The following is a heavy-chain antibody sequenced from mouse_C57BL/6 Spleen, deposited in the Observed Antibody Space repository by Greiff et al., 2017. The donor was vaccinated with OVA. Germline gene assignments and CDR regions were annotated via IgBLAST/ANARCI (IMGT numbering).Heavy chain of an antibody. CDR2: ISYDGSN. J-gene: IGHJ3*01. Sequence: EVQLQQSGPGLVKPSQSLSLTCSVTGYSITSGYYWNWIRQFPGNKLEWMGYISYDGSNNYNPSLKNRISITRDTSKNQFFLKLNSVTTEDTATYYCAREDSSGWFAYWGQGTLVTVSA. D-gene: IGHD3-2*02. CDR1: GYSITSGYY. V-gene: IGHV3-6*01. CDR3: AREDSSGWFAY.